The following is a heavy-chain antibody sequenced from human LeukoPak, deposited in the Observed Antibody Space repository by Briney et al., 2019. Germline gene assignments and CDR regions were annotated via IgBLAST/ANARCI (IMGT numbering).Heavy chain of an antibody. D-gene: IGHD6-6*01. CDR1: GGSISSYY. V-gene: IGHV4-59*01. CDR3: ARGNPRIAALTRGGAFDI. Sequence: SETLSLTCTVSGGSISSYYWSWIRQPPGKGLEWIGYIYYSGSTNYNPSLKSRVTISVDTSKNQFSLKLSSVTAADTAVYYCARGNPRIAALTRGGAFDIWGQGTMVTVSS. J-gene: IGHJ3*02. CDR2: IYYSGST.